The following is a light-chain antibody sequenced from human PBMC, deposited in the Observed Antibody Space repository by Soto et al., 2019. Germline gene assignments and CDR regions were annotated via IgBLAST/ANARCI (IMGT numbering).Light chain of an antibody. CDR3: QQYGGSPPIT. J-gene: IGKJ5*01. Sequence: EIVLTQSPATLSLSPGERATLSCRASQSVSSSSLAWYQQKPGQAPRLLIYGASTRATGIPDRFSGSGSGTDFTLTITRLEPEDFAVYYCQQYGGSPPITFGPGARLEIK. V-gene: IGKV3-20*01. CDR1: QSVSSSS. CDR2: GAS.